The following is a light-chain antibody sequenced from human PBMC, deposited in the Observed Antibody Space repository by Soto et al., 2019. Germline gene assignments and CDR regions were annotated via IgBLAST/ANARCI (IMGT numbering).Light chain of an antibody. CDR3: HQRQSWPRT. J-gene: IGKJ1*01. Sequence: EILLTQSPATLSSSPGETATLSCRASQYVGTRLAWYQHKPGQAPRLLIYYTSNRATGIPARFSGSGSGTDFTLTINSLAPEDFAIYYCHQRQSWPRTFGQGTKV. V-gene: IGKV3-11*01. CDR1: QYVGTR. CDR2: YTS.